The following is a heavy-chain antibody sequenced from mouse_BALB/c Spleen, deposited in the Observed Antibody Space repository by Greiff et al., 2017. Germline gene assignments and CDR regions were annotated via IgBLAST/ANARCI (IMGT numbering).Heavy chain of an antibody. CDR3: AIYYGSSYAMDY. CDR1: GFTFSSFG. J-gene: IGHJ4*01. V-gene: IGHV5-17*02. D-gene: IGHD1-1*01. Sequence: EVKVVESGGGLVQPGGSRKLSCAASGFTFSSFGMHWVRQAPEKGLEWVAYISSGSSTIHYADTVKGRFTISRDNPKNTLFLQMTSLRSEDTAMYYCAIYYGSSYAMDYWGQGTSVTVSS. CDR2: ISSGSSTI.